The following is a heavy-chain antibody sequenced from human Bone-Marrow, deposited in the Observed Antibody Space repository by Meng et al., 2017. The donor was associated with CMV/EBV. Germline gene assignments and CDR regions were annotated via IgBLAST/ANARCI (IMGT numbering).Heavy chain of an antibody. CDR3: AKDERMGDIVVVPAAILGYYYYYGMDV. CDR2: ISYDGSNK. Sequence: GESLKISCAASGFTFSSYAMHWVRQAPGKGLEWVAVISYDGSNKYYADSVKGRFTISRDNSKNTLYLQMNSLRAEDTAVYYCAKDERMGDIVVVPAAILGYYYYYGMDVWGQGTTVTVSS. V-gene: IGHV3-30-3*02. D-gene: IGHD2-2*01. CDR1: GFTFSSYA. J-gene: IGHJ6*02.